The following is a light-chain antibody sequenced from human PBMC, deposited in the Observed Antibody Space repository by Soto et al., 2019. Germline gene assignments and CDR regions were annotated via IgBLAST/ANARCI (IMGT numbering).Light chain of an antibody. J-gene: IGKJ1*01. Sequence: EIVLTQSPGTLSLSPGERATLSCRASQSVSNSYIAWYQQKPGQAPRLLIYDGSRRATGIPDRFSGSGSGTDFTLTISRLEPEDFAVYYCQQYGSSPWTFGQGTKVEIK. CDR3: QQYGSSPWT. V-gene: IGKV3-20*01. CDR2: DGS. CDR1: QSVSNSY.